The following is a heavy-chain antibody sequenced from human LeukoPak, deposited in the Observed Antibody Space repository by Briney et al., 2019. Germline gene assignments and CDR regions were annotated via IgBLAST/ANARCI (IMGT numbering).Heavy chain of an antibody. CDR1: GFTFDDYA. CDR3: AKDIISGSLLSDAFDI. V-gene: IGHV3-9*01. J-gene: IGHJ3*02. D-gene: IGHD1-26*01. Sequence: GGSLRLSCAASGFTFDDYAMHWVRQAPGKGLEWVSGISWNSGSIGYADSVKGRFTISRDNAKNSLYLQMNSLRAEDTALYYCAKDIISGSLLSDAFDIWGQGTMVTVSS. CDR2: ISWNSGSI.